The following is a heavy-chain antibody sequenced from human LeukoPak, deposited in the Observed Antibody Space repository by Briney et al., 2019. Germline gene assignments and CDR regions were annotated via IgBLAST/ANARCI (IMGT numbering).Heavy chain of an antibody. CDR3: ARGEVVPAATGFDY. V-gene: IGHV1-8*03. D-gene: IGHD2-2*01. J-gene: IGHJ4*02. CDR2: MNPNSGNT. Sequence: ASVKVSCKASGYTFTSYDINWVRQATGQGLEWMGWMNPNSGNTGYAQKFQGRVTITRNTSISTAYMELSSLRSEDTAVYYCARGEVVPAATGFDYWGQGTLVTVSS. CDR1: GYTFTSYD.